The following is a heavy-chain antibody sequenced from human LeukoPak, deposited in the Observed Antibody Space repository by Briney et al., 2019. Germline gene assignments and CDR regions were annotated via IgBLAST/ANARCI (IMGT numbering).Heavy chain of an antibody. CDR1: GFTFSSYW. CDR3: ARGSGYYGNWFDP. J-gene: IGHJ5*02. CDR2: INADGSST. D-gene: IGHD3-3*01. Sequence: GGSLRLSCAASGFTFSSYWMHWVRQAPGKVLVWVSRINADGSSTSYADSVKGRFTISRDNAKNTLYLQMNSLRAEDTAVYYCARGSGYYGNWFDPWGQGTLVTVSS. V-gene: IGHV3-74*01.